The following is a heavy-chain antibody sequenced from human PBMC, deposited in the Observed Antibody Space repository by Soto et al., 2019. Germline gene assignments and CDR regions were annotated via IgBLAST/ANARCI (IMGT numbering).Heavy chain of an antibody. J-gene: IGHJ5*02. CDR1: GFTFGDYA. CDR2: IRSKAYGWTT. V-gene: IGHV3-49*03. D-gene: IGHD2-2*01. CDR3: TRAPYCSSTSCDWFDP. Sequence: GSLRLSCTASGFTFGDYAMSWFRQAPGKGLEWVGFIRSKAYGWTTEYAASVKGRFTISRDDSKSIAYLQMNSLKTEDTAVYYCTRAPYCSSTSCDWFDPWGQGXLVTVYS.